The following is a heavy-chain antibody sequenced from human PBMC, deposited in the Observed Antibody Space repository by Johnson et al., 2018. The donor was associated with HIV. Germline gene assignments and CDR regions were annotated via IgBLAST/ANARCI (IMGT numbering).Heavy chain of an antibody. CDR3: VCIRAWTFDI. CDR2: IDSSGSGI. V-gene: IGHV3-11*04. D-gene: IGHD3-10*01. Sequence: QVQLVESGGGLVKPGGSLRLSCAASGFTFSDYYINWIRQAPGKGLEWVSYIDSSGSGIYYADSVKGRFTISRDNAKNSLYLQMHSLRAEDAAVYYGVCIRAWTFDIWGQGTMVTVSS. CDR1: GFTFSDYY. J-gene: IGHJ3*02.